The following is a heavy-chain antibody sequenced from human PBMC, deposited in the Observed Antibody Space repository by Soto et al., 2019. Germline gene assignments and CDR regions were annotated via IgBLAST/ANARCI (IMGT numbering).Heavy chain of an antibody. CDR2: ISSNSDYI. D-gene: IGHD3-10*01. CDR3: ARDTFTYSRGFMRGRYSGLDV. V-gene: IGHV3-21*01. CDR1: GFTFYNYN. J-gene: IGHJ6*02. Sequence: GGSLRLSCAASGFTFYNYNMNWVRQAPGKGLEWVSSISSNSDYIWYADSVEGRFTVSRDNAKNSLFLQMNGLRDEDTAVYYCARDTFTYSRGFMRGRYSGLDVWGQGTTVTVSS.